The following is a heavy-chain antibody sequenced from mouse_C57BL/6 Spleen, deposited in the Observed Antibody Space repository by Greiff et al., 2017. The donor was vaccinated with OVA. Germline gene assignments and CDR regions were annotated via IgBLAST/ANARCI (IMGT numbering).Heavy chain of an antibody. D-gene: IGHD2-4*01. V-gene: IGHV1-55*01. J-gene: IGHJ4*01. Sequence: QVQLQQPGAELVKPGASVKLSCKASGFTFTSYWITWVKQRPGQGLEWIGAIYPGSGSTNYTEKLKSKATLTVDTSSSTTYMQLSSLTSEDSAVYDCSKDEGVDYDEDYAMDYWGQGTSVTVSS. CDR1: GFTFTSYW. CDR2: IYPGSGST. CDR3: SKDEGVDYDEDYAMDY.